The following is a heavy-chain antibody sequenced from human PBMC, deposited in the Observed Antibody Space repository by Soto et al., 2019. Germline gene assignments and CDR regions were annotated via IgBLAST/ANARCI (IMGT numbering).Heavy chain of an antibody. CDR3: ARSYYYGIL. D-gene: IGHD3-10*01. Sequence: THSLTSTVSGGSSISGGCYWNWIRQHPGKGLEWIGYIYYSGNTYYNPSLKSRVSISIDTSKNQFVLNLSSVTAADTAVYYCARSYYYGILWGRGTLVTISS. CDR1: GGSSISGGCY. V-gene: IGHV4-31*03. J-gene: IGHJ4*02. CDR2: IYYSGNT.